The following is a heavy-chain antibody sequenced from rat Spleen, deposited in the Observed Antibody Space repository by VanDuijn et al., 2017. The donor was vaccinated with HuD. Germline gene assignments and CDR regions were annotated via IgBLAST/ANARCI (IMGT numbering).Heavy chain of an antibody. V-gene: IGHV2-43*01. Sequence: QVQLKESGPGLVQSSQTLSLTCTVSGFSLSSSHVTWVRQPPGKGLEWLGIIWTGGTTAYNSLLKSRLSMSRDISKSQVFLKMNSLQTEDTATYYCARDWLDYWGQGVMVTVSS. J-gene: IGHJ2*01. CDR2: IWTGGTT. CDR1: GFSLSSSH. CDR3: ARDWLDY.